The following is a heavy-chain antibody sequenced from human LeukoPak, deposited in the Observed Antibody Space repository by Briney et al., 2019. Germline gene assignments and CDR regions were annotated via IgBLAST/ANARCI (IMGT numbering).Heavy chain of an antibody. CDR3: ARKRVAKGLVQTGNWFDP. J-gene: IGHJ5*02. CDR2: INHSGST. V-gene: IGHV4-34*01. CDR1: GGSISSYY. Sequence: SETLSLTCTVSGGSISSYYWSWIRQPPGKGLEWIGEINHSGSTNYNPSLKSRVTISVDTSKNQFSLKLSSVTAADTAVYYCARKRVAKGLVQTGNWFDPWGQGTLVTVSS. D-gene: IGHD6-19*01.